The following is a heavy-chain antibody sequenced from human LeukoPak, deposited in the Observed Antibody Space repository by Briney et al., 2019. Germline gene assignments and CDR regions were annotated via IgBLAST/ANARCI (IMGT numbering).Heavy chain of an antibody. J-gene: IGHJ6*03. CDR2: IYSGGSI. V-gene: IGHV3-66*01. D-gene: IGHD5-24*01. CDR3: ARSRVEMATHYYYYYYMDV. Sequence: GGSLRLSCAASGFTVSSNHMSWVRQAPGKGLEWVSIIYSGGSIHYAESVKDRFTIFRDNSKNTLYLQMNSLRAEDTAVYYCARSRVEMATHYYYYYYMDVWGKGTTVTVSS. CDR1: GFTVSSNH.